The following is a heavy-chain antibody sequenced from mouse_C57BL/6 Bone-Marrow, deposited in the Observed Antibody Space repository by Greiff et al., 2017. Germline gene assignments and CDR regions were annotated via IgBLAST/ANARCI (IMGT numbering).Heavy chain of an antibody. CDR1: GFTFSSYA. J-gene: IGHJ4*01. CDR3: RRDRTLTAMDY. CDR2: ISAGGSYT. Sequence: EVKLMESGGGLVKPGGSLKISCAASGFTFSSYAMSWVRQTPEKRLEWVATISAGGSYTYYPDNVKGRFTIARDNAKNNLYLLMSQLTSEDTAIYYGRRDRTLTAMDYWGQGTSVTVSS. V-gene: IGHV5-4*03.